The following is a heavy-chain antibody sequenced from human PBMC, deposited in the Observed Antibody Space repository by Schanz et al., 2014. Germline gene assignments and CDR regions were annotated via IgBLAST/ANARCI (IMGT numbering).Heavy chain of an antibody. Sequence: EVQLVESGGRLVKPGGSLRLSCAASGLTFNYARMNWVRQAPGKGLEWVARIKSESDGGTTDYAAPVQGRFTSSRDDSKSALYLQMNSLKTEDTAVYYCTTPDYYGSGSYSDAFDIWGQGTKVTVSS. CDR1: GLTFNYAR. CDR3: TTPDYYGSGSYSDAFDI. J-gene: IGHJ3*02. D-gene: IGHD3-10*01. CDR2: IKSESDGGTT. V-gene: IGHV3-15*01.